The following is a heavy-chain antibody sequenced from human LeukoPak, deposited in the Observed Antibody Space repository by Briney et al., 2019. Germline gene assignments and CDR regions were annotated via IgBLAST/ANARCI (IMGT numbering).Heavy chain of an antibody. Sequence: GGSLRLSCEAPGFTFSNAWMGWVRQAPQKGLEWVGRIKSKTYGGTTDYAAPVQGRFTVSRDDSKNTLYLQMHSLKSEDSAVYYCTRDDLDWHRCQPDDFDIWGPGTVVTVSS. V-gene: IGHV3-15*01. CDR1: GFTFSNAW. J-gene: IGHJ3*02. CDR2: IKSKTYGGTT. CDR3: TRDDLDWHRCQPDDFDI. D-gene: IGHD3-9*01.